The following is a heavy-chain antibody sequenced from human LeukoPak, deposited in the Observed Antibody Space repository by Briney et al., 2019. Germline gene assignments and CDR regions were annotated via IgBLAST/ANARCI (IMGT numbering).Heavy chain of an antibody. CDR1: GGTFSSYA. Sequence: RASVKVSCKASGGTFSSYAISWVRQAPGQGLEWMGGIIPILGIANYAQKFQGRVTITADKSTSTAYMELSSLRSEDTAVYYCARDLGRRDAFDIWGQGTMVTVSS. J-gene: IGHJ3*02. CDR3: ARDLGRRDAFDI. V-gene: IGHV1-69*10. CDR2: IIPILGIA.